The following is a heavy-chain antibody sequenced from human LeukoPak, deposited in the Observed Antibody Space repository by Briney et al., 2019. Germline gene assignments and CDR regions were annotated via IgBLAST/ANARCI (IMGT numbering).Heavy chain of an antibody. CDR1: GGSFSGYY. CDR2: INHSGST. CDR3: ARQGDSSSWYRHNWFDP. V-gene: IGHV4-34*01. D-gene: IGHD6-13*01. J-gene: IGHJ5*02. Sequence: TSETLSLTCAVYGGSFSGYYWSWIRQPPGKGLEWIGEINHSGSTNYNPSLKSRVTISVDTSKNQSSLKLSSVTAADTAVYYCARQGDSSSWYRHNWFDPWGQGTLVTVSS.